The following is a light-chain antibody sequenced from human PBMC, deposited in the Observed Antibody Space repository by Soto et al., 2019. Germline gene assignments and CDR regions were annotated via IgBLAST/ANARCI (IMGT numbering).Light chain of an antibody. CDR2: GAS. V-gene: IGKV3-15*01. CDR1: QSVSRSY. J-gene: IGKJ1*01. Sequence: EIVLTQSPGTLSLSAGDRATLSCRASQSVSRSYLGWYQQKPGQAPRLLIYGASTRATGIPARFSGSGSGTEFTLTISSLQSEDFAVYYCQQYNNWPAFGQGTKVDI. CDR3: QQYNNWPA.